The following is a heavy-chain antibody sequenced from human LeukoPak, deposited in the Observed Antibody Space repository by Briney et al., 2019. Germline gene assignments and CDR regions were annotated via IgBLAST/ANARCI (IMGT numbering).Heavy chain of an antibody. CDR2: INHSGST. Sequence: SETLSLTCAVYGGSFSGYCWSWIRQPPGKGLEWIGEINHSGSTNYNSSLKSRVTISVDTSKNQFSLKLSSVTAADTAVYYCARGIPAVIWGQGTLVTVSS. CDR1: GGSFSGYC. V-gene: IGHV4-34*01. J-gene: IGHJ4*02. D-gene: IGHD3-10*01. CDR3: ARGIPAVI.